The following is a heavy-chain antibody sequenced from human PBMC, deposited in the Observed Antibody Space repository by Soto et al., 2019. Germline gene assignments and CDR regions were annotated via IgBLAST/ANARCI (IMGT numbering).Heavy chain of an antibody. CDR2: ISYDGSNK. Sequence: QVQLVESGGGVVQPGRSLRLSCGASGFTCSNYAMHWVRQAPGKGLEWVAVISYDGSNKYYADSVKGRFTISRDNSKNTLYLQMNSLKPEDTAVYYCARDRGYSSSWYYFDYWGQGTLVTVSS. J-gene: IGHJ4*02. CDR1: GFTCSNYA. D-gene: IGHD6-13*01. CDR3: ARDRGYSSSWYYFDY. V-gene: IGHV3-30-3*01.